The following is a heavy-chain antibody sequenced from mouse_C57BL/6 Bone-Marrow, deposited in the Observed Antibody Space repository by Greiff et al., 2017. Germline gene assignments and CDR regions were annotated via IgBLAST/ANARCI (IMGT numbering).Heavy chain of an antibody. CDR1: GYTFTSYW. Sequence: QVQLQQPGAELVKPGASVKMSCKASGYTFTSYWMQWVKQRPGQGLEWIGEIDPSDSYTNYNHKFKGKATLTVDTSSSTAYMQLSSLTSEDAAVYYFAREDYYSMDYWGQGTAVTVSS. V-gene: IGHV1-50*01. CDR2: IDPSDSYT. CDR3: AREDYYSMDY. J-gene: IGHJ4*01.